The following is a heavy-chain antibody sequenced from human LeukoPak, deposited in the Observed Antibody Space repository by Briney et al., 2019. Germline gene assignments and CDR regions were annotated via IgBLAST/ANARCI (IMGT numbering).Heavy chain of an antibody. J-gene: IGHJ4*02. CDR1: GFTFSSYA. CDR3: VKKEAYYYGTGSDYFDY. D-gene: IGHD3-10*01. CDR2: ISGSGGST. Sequence: GGSLRLSWAASGFTFSSYAMSWVRQAPGKGLEWVSAISGSGGSTYYADSVKGRFTISRDNSKNTLYLQMNSLRAEDTAVYYCVKKEAYYYGTGSDYFDYWGQGTLVTVSS. V-gene: IGHV3-23*01.